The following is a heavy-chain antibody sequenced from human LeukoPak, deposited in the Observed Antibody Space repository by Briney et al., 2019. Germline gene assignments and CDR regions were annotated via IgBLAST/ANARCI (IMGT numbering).Heavy chain of an antibody. CDR3: ARPTIFGVVIL. D-gene: IGHD3-3*01. V-gene: IGHV4-34*01. Sequence: ASETLSLTCAVYGGSFSGYYWSWIRQPPGKGLEWIGSIYYSGSTYYNPSLKSRVTISVDTSKNQFSLKLSSVTAADTAVYYCARPTIFGVVILWGQGTLVTVSS. J-gene: IGHJ4*02. CDR1: GGSFSGYY. CDR2: IYYSGST.